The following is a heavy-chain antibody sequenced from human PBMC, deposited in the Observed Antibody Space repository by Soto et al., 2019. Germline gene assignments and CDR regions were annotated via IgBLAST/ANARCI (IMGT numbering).Heavy chain of an antibody. J-gene: IGHJ6*02. Sequence: EVQLLESGGGLVQPGGSLRLSCAASGFTFSSYAMYWVRQAPGKGLEWVSTISNSGSTYYADSVEGRFTISRDNSKTPLYLKMNSLGAEDTAVYYCAKTKFRGFVENVWGQGTTVTVSS. CDR3: AKTKFRGFVENV. CDR2: ISNSGST. V-gene: IGHV3-23*01. D-gene: IGHD3-10*01. CDR1: GFTFSSYA.